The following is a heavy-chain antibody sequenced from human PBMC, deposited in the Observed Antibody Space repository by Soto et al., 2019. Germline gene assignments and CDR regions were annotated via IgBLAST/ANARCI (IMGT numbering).Heavy chain of an antibody. V-gene: IGHV3-48*03. D-gene: IGHD3-10*01. CDR3: ARYGTRGDW. CDR1: GFNFRMYE. CDR2: ISSSGLTT. Sequence: GGSLRLSCQASGFNFRMYEMHWVRKAPGKGLEWVSYISSSGLTTYYADFAEGRFTISRDNAKDSLYLHLNGLRVGDTAVYYCARYGTRGDWWGLGPQVTVSS. J-gene: IGHJ5*01.